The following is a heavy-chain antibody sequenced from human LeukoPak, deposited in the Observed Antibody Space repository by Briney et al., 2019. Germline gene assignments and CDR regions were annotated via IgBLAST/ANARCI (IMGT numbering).Heavy chain of an antibody. V-gene: IGHV1-3*01. D-gene: IGHD2-21*01. CDR1: GYTFTSYA. J-gene: IGHJ4*02. CDR2: ITAANGNT. CDR3: ARANCENNFDY. Sequence: ASVKVSCKASGYTFTSYAIHWMRQAPGHRLEWMGWITAANGNTKCSQQFQDRVTITRDTSASTAYMELSSLRSEDTAAYYCARANCENNFDYWGQGTLVTVSS.